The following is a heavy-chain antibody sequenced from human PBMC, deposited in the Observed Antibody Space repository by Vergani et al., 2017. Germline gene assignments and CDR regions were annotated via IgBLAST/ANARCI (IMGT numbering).Heavy chain of an antibody. Sequence: QITLKESGPTLVKPTQTLTLTCTFSGFLLSTSGVGVGWIRQPPGKALEWLALIYWNDDKRYSPSLKSRLTITKDTSKNQVVLTMTNMDPVDTATYYCAHRPAYIAEDAFDIWGQGTMVTVSS. D-gene: IGHD6-13*01. CDR3: AHRPAYIAEDAFDI. J-gene: IGHJ3*02. CDR2: IYWNDDK. CDR1: GFLLSTSGVG. V-gene: IGHV2-5*01.